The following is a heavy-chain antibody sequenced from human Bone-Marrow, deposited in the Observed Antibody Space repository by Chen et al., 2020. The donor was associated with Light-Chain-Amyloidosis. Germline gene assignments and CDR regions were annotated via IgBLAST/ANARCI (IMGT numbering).Heavy chain of an antibody. Sequence: QVELQQWGAGLLKPSETLSLTCGIHNGAFGDYYWTWIRQPPGKGLQWIAEINHSGSANYNSTLKSRTTISVDKAKNQFSRRMISVTAADTAVYYCARYEPHFSDSIISGYTAWGQGTSVTVSS. CDR3: ARYEPHFSDSIISGYTA. D-gene: IGHD5-12*01. J-gene: IGHJ5*02. CDR1: NGAFGDYY. CDR2: INHSGSA. V-gene: IGHV4-34*01.